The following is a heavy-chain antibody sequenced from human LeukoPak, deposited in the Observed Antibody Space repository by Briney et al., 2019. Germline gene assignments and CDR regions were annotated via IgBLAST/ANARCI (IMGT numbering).Heavy chain of an antibody. CDR2: TYYRSKWYN. J-gene: IGHJ6*03. CDR3: ARSINKWYNYYYYYMDV. V-gene: IGHV6-1*01. D-gene: IGHD1-1*01. CDR1: GDSVSSNSAA. Sequence: SQTLSLTCAISGDSVSSNSAAWNWIRQSPSRGLEWLGRTYYRSKWYNDYAVSVKSRITINPDTSKNQFSLQLNSVTPEDTAVYYCARSINKWYNYYYYYMDVWGKGTTVTVSS.